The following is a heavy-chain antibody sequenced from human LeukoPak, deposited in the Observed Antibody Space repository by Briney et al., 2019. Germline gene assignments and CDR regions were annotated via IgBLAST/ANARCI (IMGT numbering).Heavy chain of an antibody. J-gene: IGHJ4*02. CDR2: INTDGSST. V-gene: IGHV3-74*01. CDR3: AREGGSSSWDDSDEPLDY. Sequence: PGGSLRLSCAASGFTFSSYWMHWVRQAPGKGLVWVSRINTDGSSTSYADSVKGRFTISRDNARNTLYLQMNSLRAEDTAVYYCAREGGSSSWDDSDEPLDYWGQGTLVTVSS. CDR1: GFTFSSYW. D-gene: IGHD6-13*01.